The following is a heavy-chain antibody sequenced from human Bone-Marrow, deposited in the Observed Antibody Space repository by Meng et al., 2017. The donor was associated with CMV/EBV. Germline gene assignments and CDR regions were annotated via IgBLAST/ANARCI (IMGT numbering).Heavy chain of an antibody. Sequence: GESLKISCAASGFTFSSYAMHWVRQAPGKGLEWVAVISYGGSNKYYADSVKGRFTISRDNSKNTLYLQMNSLRAEDTAVYYCARGKSREIQLWFPYYYYYYGMDVWGQGTTVTVSS. CDR2: ISYGGSNK. CDR1: GFTFSSYA. D-gene: IGHD5-18*01. CDR3: ARGKSREIQLWFPYYYYYYGMDV. J-gene: IGHJ6*02. V-gene: IGHV3-30-3*01.